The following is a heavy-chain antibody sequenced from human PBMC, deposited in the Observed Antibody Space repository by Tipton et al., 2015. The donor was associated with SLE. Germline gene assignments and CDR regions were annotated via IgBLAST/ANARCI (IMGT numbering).Heavy chain of an antibody. CDR3: VRLRSKVLIDY. V-gene: IGHV4-39*07. CDR2: IYYSGST. D-gene: IGHD2-8*01. J-gene: IGHJ4*02. Sequence: TLSLTCTVSGGSVSSGSYYWAWIRQPPGKGPEWIGTIYYSGSTYYYPSLKSRITISLDTSKNQFSLEVRSVTAADTAVYYCVRLRSKVLIDYWGQGILVTVSS. CDR1: GGSVSSGSYY.